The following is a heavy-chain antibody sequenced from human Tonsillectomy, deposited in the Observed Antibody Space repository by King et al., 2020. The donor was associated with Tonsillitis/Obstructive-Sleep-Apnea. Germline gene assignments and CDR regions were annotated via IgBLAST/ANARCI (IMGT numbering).Heavy chain of an antibody. CDR2: IYPGDSDT. D-gene: IGHD2-21*02. Sequence: VQLVESGAEVKKPGESLKISCKGSGYSFTSYWNGWVRQMPGKGLEWMGIIYPGDSDTRYSPSFQGQVTISADKSISTAYLQWSSLKASDTAMYYCARLGYCGGDCYTFYYYGMDVWGQGTTVTVSS. V-gene: IGHV5-51*03. CDR1: GYSFTSYW. CDR3: ARLGYCGGDCYTFYYYGMDV. J-gene: IGHJ6*02.